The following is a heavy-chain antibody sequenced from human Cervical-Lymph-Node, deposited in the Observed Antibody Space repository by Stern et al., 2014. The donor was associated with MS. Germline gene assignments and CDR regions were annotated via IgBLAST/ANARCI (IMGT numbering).Heavy chain of an antibody. CDR2: IFPVGSDI. J-gene: IGHJ4*02. Sequence: VQLVQSGPEVKRPGESLKISCQASGYTFTSYWIGWVRQMPGKGLEWIAIIFPVGSDIRYRPSFQGQFPISADKSSSTAYLQWNNLKASDTAIYYCARQRYFDYWGQGTLVTVSS. CDR3: ARQRYFDY. V-gene: IGHV5-51*01. CDR1: GYTFTSYW.